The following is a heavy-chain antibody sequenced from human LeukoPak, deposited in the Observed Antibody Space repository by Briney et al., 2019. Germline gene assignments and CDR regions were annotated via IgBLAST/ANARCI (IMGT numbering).Heavy chain of an antibody. J-gene: IGHJ4*02. CDR2: IYYSGST. Sequence: SETLSLTCTVSGGSISSYYWSWIRQPPGKGLEWIGYIYYSGSTNYNPSLKSRVTISVDTSKNQFSLKLSSVTAADTAVYYCARHEFGIAARDWGQGTLVTVSS. D-gene: IGHD6-6*01. CDR3: ARHEFGIAARD. CDR1: GGSISSYY. V-gene: IGHV4-59*08.